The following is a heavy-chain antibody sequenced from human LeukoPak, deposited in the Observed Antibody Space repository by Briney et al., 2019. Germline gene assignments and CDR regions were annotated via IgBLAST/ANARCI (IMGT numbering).Heavy chain of an antibody. Sequence: MTSETLSLTCTVSGGSISSYYWSWIRQPPGKGLEWIGSIYYSGSTYYNPSLKSRVTISVDTSKNQFSLKLSSVTAADTAVYYCARHESIAVAGHGSYNWFDPWGQGTLVTVSS. CDR1: GGSISSYY. D-gene: IGHD6-19*01. J-gene: IGHJ5*02. V-gene: IGHV4-39*01. CDR2: IYYSGST. CDR3: ARHESIAVAGHGSYNWFDP.